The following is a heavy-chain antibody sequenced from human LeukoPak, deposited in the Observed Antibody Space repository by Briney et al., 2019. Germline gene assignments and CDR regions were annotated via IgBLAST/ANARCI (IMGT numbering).Heavy chain of an antibody. CDR3: AREAKQLEYFDY. V-gene: IGHV4-39*07. J-gene: IGHJ4*02. Sequence: SETLSLTCTVSGGSISSSSYYRGWIRQPPGKGLEWIGSIYYSGSTYYNPSLKSRVTISVDTSKNQFSLKLSSVTAADTAVYYCAREAKQLEYFDYWGQGTLVTVSS. CDR1: GGSISSSSYY. D-gene: IGHD6-13*01. CDR2: IYYSGST.